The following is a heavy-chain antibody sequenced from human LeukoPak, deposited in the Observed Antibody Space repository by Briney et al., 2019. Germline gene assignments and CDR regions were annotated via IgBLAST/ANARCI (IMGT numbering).Heavy chain of an antibody. CDR1: GGTFSSYA. Sequence: AASVKVSCKASGGTFSSYAISWVRQAPGQGLEWMGGIIPIFGTANYAQKFQGRVTITADASTSTAYMELSSLRSEDTAVYYCARMPFMVRGVIELDYWGQGTLVTVSS. CDR2: IIPIFGTA. V-gene: IGHV1-69*01. D-gene: IGHD3-10*01. CDR3: ARMPFMVRGVIELDY. J-gene: IGHJ4*02.